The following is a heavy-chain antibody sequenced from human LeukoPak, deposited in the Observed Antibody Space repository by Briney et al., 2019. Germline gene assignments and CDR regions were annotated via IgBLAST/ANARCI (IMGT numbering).Heavy chain of an antibody. Sequence: ASVKVSCKASGGSFTSYPISWVRQAPGQGLEWMGGILPVFGTPNYARGFQGRVTISADDSTTTAFMELTSLRSEDTAVYYCARGSASNWPVDIWGQGTLVTVSS. CDR1: GGSFTSYP. V-gene: IGHV1-69*13. D-gene: IGHD6-13*01. J-gene: IGHJ4*02. CDR2: ILPVFGTP. CDR3: ARGSASNWPVDI.